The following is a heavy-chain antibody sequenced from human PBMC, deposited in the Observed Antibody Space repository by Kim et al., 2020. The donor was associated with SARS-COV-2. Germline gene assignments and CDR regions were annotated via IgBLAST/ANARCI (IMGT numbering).Heavy chain of an antibody. Sequence: GGSLRLSCAASGFTFSSYAMSWVRQAPGKGLEWVSAISGSGGSTYYADPVKGRFTISRDNSKNTLYLQMNSLRAEDTAVYYCAKEPGYYDILTGYYPYPHFDYWGQGALVTVSS. V-gene: IGHV3-23*01. CDR3: AKEPGYYDILTGYYPYPHFDY. D-gene: IGHD3-9*01. CDR1: GFTFSSYA. CDR2: ISGSGGST. J-gene: IGHJ4*02.